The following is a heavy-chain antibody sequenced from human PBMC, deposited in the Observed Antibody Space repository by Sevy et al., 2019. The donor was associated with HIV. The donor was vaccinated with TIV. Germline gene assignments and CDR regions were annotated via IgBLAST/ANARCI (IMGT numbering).Heavy chain of an antibody. D-gene: IGHD1-26*01. CDR2: ISGSGNTI. V-gene: IGHV3-11*01. CDR1: GFIFSDYC. CDR3: ARAGGSWALRY. Sequence: GGSLRLSCAASGFIFSDYCMSWIRQAPGKGLEWVSYISGSGNTIYYTDSVKGRFTISRDNAKDSLYLQMNSLRAEDTAVYYCARAGGSWALRYWGQGCLVTVSS. J-gene: IGHJ4*02.